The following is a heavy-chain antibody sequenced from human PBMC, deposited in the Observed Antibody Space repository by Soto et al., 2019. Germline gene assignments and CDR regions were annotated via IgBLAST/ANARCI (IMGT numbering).Heavy chain of an antibody. Sequence: GASVKVSCKASGYTFTSYYMHWVRQAPGQGLEWMGIINPSGGSTSYAQKFQGRVTMTRDTSTSTVYMELSSLRSEDTAVYYCARDQLSDDSSGSASGYYYGMDVWGQGTTVTVSS. V-gene: IGHV1-46*03. D-gene: IGHD3-22*01. CDR3: ARDQLSDDSSGSASGYYYGMDV. CDR2: INPSGGST. J-gene: IGHJ6*02. CDR1: GYTFTSYY.